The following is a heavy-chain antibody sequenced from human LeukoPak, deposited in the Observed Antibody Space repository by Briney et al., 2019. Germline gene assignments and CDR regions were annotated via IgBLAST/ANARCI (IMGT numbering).Heavy chain of an antibody. CDR3: ARQRRDYDSSGYYQSQYFDY. Sequence: ASETLSLTCAVYGGSFSSYYWSWIRQPPGKGLEWIGYIYYSGSTNYNPSLKSRVTISVDTSKNQFSLKLSSVTAADTAVYYCARQRRDYDSSGYYQSQYFDYWGQRTLVTVSS. V-gene: IGHV4-59*08. D-gene: IGHD3-22*01. CDR1: GGSFSSYY. CDR2: IYYSGST. J-gene: IGHJ4*02.